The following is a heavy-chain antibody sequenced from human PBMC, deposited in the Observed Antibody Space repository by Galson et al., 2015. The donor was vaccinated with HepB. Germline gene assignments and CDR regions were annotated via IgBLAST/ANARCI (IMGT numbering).Heavy chain of an antibody. CDR1: GFTFDDYT. CDR3: AKDGTLPAATSYFDY. CDR2: ISWGGGST. D-gene: IGHD2-2*01. J-gene: IGHJ4*02. Sequence: SLRLSCAASGFTFDDYTMHWVRQAPGKGLEWVSLISWGGGSTYYADSVKGRFTISRDNSKNSLYLQMNSLRTEDTALYYCAKDGTLPAATSYFDYWGQGTLVTVSS. V-gene: IGHV3-43*01.